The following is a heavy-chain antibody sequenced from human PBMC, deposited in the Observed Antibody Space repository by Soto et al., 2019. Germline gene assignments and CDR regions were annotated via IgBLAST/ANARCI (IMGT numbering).Heavy chain of an antibody. J-gene: IGHJ4*02. Sequence: QAELQESGPGLVKPSGTLSLTCAVSGGSISSSYWWSWVRQPPGKGLEWIGEIYHSGSANYNPSLKSRVTISVDNSKNQFSLKLSSVTAADTAVYYCARYIAASGTYYFDYWGQGTLVTVSS. D-gene: IGHD6-13*01. V-gene: IGHV4-4*02. CDR1: GGSISSSYW. CDR3: ARYIAASGTYYFDY. CDR2: IYHSGSA.